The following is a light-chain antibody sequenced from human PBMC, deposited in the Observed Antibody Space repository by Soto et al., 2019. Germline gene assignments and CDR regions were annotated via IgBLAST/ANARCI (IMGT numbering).Light chain of an antibody. CDR1: QNIGTY. CDR3: QQYGTSPRWT. CDR2: GAS. Sequence: IVLTQSPGTLSLSPGERATLSCRASQNIGTYLAWYQHKPGQAPSVLIFGASTRANGVPDRFSGSGSGTEFTLTISRLDPADFAVYYCQQYGTSPRWTFGQGTKVEIK. V-gene: IGKV3-20*01. J-gene: IGKJ1*01.